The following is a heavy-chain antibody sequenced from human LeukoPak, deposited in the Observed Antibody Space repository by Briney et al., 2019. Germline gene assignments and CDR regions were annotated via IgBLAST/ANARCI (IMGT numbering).Heavy chain of an antibody. V-gene: IGHV4-30-2*01. CDR3: ARAGAYSSGWYYFDY. CDR2: IYHSGST. D-gene: IGHD6-19*01. Sequence: SQTLSLTCAVSGGSISSGGYSWSWIRQPPGKGLEWIGYIYHSGSTYYNPSLKSRVTISVDRSKNQFSLKLSSVTAADTAVYYCARAGAYSSGWYYFDYWGQGTLVTVSS. J-gene: IGHJ4*02. CDR1: GGSISSGGYS.